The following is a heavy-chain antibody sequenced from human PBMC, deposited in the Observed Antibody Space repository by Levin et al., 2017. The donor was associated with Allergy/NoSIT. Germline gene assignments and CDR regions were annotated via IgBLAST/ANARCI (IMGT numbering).Heavy chain of an antibody. V-gene: IGHV4-39*01. J-gene: IGHJ4*02. D-gene: IGHD2-15*01. CDR3: ARHGGYCSGGSCYRTYFDY. CDR1: GGSISSSSYY. Sequence: SQTLSLTCTVSGGSISSSSYYWGWIRQPPGKGLEWIGSIYYSGSTYYNPSLKSRVTISVDTSKNQFSLKLSSVTAADTAVYYCARHGGYCSGGSCYRTYFDYWGQGTLVTVSS. CDR2: IYYSGST.